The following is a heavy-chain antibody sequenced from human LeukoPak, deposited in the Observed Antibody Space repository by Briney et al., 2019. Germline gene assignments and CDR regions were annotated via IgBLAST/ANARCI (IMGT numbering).Heavy chain of an antibody. D-gene: IGHD3-3*01. J-gene: IGHJ5*02. CDR2: ISGTGGST. Sequence: GGSLRLSCAASGFTFSSYAMSWVRQAPGKGLEWVSAISGTGGSTYYADSVKGRFTISRDNSKNTLYLQMNILRADDTAVYYCAKGAEYDFWSAKGWFDPWGQGTLVTVSS. V-gene: IGHV3-23*01. CDR1: GFTFSSYA. CDR3: AKGAEYDFWSAKGWFDP.